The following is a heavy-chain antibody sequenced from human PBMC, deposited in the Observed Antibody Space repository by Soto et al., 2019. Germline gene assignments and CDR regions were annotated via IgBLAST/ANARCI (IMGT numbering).Heavy chain of an antibody. D-gene: IGHD3-3*01. CDR3: ASGFRPGFWSGRLDY. J-gene: IGHJ4*02. CDR2: IITIFGTA. Sequence: SVKVSCKASGGTFSSYAISWVRQAPGQGLEWMGGIITIFGTANYAQKFQGRVTITADESTSTAYMELSSLRSEDTAVYYCASGFRPGFWSGRLDYWGQGTLVTVSS. CDR1: GGTFSSYA. V-gene: IGHV1-69*13.